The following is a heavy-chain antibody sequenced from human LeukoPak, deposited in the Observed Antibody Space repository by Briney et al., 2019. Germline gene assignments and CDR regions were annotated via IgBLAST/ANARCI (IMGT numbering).Heavy chain of an antibody. V-gene: IGHV3-23*01. CDR3: GRDPNGDYVGALEF. CDR1: GFTFSTYA. Sequence: SLRPSCVVSGFTFSTYAMSWVRLTPGTVLELVSSIGGSGTYANYADSVRGRFTISRDNSKDTLYLQLNSLRAEDTAVYYCGRDPNGDYVGALEFWGQGTLVSVSS. D-gene: IGHD4-17*01. J-gene: IGHJ3*01. CDR2: IGGSGTYA.